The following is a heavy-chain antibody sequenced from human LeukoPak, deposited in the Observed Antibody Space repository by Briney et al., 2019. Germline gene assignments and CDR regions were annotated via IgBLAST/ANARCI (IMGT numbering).Heavy chain of an antibody. CDR2: MNPNSGNT. D-gene: IGHD2-21*02. J-gene: IGHJ3*02. Sequence: ASVKVSCKASGYTFTSYDINWVRQATGQGLEWMGWMNPNSGNTGYAQKFQGRVTMTRNTSISTAYMELSSLRSEDTAVYYCASMTSPSLDAFDIWGQGTMVTVSS. V-gene: IGHV1-8*02. CDR3: ASMTSPSLDAFDI. CDR1: GYTFTSYD.